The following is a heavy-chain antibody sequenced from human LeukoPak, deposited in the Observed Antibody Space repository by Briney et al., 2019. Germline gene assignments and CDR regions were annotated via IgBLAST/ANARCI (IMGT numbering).Heavy chain of an antibody. D-gene: IGHD3-22*01. V-gene: IGHV4-61*01. CDR1: GGSVSSGSYS. CDR2: IYYSGST. CDR3: ARERRAYDSSGYYYY. J-gene: IGHJ4*02. Sequence: SETLSLTCTVSGGSVSSGSYSWSWIRQPPGKGLEWIGYIYYSGSTNYNPSLKSRVTISVDTSRTQFSLKLSSVTAADTAVYYCARERRAYDSSGYYYYWGQGTLVTVSS.